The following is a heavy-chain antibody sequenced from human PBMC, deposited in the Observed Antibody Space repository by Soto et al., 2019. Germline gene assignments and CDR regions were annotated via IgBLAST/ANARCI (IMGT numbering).Heavy chain of an antibody. CDR1: GGTFSSYA. Sequence: GASVKVSCKASGGTFSSYAISWVRQAPGQGXEWMGGIIPIFGTANYAQKFQGRVTITADKSTSTAYMELSSLRSEDTAVYYCARDPVCSSTSCSNYYYYGMDVWGQGTTVTVSS. J-gene: IGHJ6*02. V-gene: IGHV1-69*06. CDR3: ARDPVCSSTSCSNYYYYGMDV. D-gene: IGHD2-2*01. CDR2: IIPIFGTA.